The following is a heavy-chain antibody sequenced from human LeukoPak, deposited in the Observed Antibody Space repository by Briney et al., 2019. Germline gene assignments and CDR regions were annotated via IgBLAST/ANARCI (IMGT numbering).Heavy chain of an antibody. D-gene: IGHD1-26*01. CDR3: ARDGFGGRRDPYYFDY. CDR2: IYYRGST. J-gene: IGHJ4*02. Sequence: PSETLSLTCTVSGGSISTYYWSWIRQPPGKGPEWIGYIYYRGSTNYNPSLKSRVTISVDTSKKQFSLKLSSVTAADTAVYYCARDGFGGRRDPYYFDYWGQGTLVTVSS. CDR1: GGSISTYY. V-gene: IGHV4-59*01.